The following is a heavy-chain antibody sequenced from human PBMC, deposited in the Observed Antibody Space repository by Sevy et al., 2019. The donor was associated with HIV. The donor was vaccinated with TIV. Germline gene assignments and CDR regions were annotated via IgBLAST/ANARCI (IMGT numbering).Heavy chain of an antibody. D-gene: IGHD6-25*01. CDR2: IRYDGINK. CDR1: GFRFNNFG. V-gene: IGHV3-30*02. J-gene: IGHJ6*02. Sequence: GGSLRLSCAASGFRFNNFGMYWVRQAPGKGLEGVAVIRYDGINKYYVDSVKGRSTISRDNSKDTRYLEMKSLRLEDTAIYYCAKGGSGGIDHYGMDVWGQGTTVTVSS. CDR3: AKGGSGGIDHYGMDV.